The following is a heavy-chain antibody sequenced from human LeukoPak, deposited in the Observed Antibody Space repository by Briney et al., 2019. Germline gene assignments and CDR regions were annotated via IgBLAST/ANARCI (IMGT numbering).Heavy chain of an antibody. CDR2: ISAYNGNT. CDR3: ARVRNDIVVVPAPLSDY. D-gene: IGHD2-2*01. V-gene: IGHV1-18*01. J-gene: IGHJ4*02. CDR1: GYTFTSYG. Sequence: ASVKVSCKASGYTFTSYGISWVRQAPGQGLEWMGWISAYNGNTNYAQKLQGRVTMTTDTSPSTAYMELRSLRSDDTAVYYCARVRNDIVVVPAPLSDYWGQGTLVTVSS.